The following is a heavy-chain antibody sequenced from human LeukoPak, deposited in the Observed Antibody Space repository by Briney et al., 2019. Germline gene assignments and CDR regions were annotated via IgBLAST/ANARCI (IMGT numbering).Heavy chain of an antibody. CDR3: ARIESYHILYRPY. CDR1: GTSFSGYS. Sequence: SETLSLTCAVYGTSFSGYSWSWIRQSPGKGLESIGEITDSGGTNYNPSFKSRLTISADTSKNQFSLKLASVTAADTAVYYCARIESYHILYRPYWGQGTLVTVSS. J-gene: IGHJ4*02. V-gene: IGHV4-34*01. CDR2: ITDSGGT. D-gene: IGHD3-9*01.